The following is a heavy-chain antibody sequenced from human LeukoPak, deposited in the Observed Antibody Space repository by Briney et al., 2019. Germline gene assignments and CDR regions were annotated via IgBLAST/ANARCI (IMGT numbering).Heavy chain of an antibody. Sequence: HWVRQAPGQGPEWMGWINPNSGATSYAQKFEGRVTLTRETSISTAYMELSRLRSDDTALYYGVGRNPDCSGGYCPFDYWGQGTLVTVSS. CDR2: INPNSGAT. V-gene: IGHV1-2*02. D-gene: IGHD2-15*01. CDR3: VGRNPDCSGGYCPFDY. J-gene: IGHJ4*02.